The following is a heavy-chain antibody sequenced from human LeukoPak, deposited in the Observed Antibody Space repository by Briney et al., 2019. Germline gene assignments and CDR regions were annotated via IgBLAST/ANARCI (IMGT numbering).Heavy chain of an antibody. J-gene: IGHJ4*02. CDR1: GGSISSGGYY. D-gene: IGHD6-19*01. Sequence: PSQTLSLTCTVSGGSISSGGYYWSWIRQHPGKGLEWIGYIYYSGSTYYNPSLKSRVTISVDTSKNQFSLKLSSVTAADTAVYYCARDNPVAGNRGIDYWGQGTLVTVSS. CDR3: ARDNPVAGNRGIDY. CDR2: IYYSGST. V-gene: IGHV4-31*03.